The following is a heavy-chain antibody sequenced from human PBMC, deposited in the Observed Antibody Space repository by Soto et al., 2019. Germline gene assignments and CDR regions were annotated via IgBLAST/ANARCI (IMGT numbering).Heavy chain of an antibody. D-gene: IGHD2-21*02. CDR3: ARGRVGTAYFDY. Sequence: PGGSLRLSCAASGFTSTSNSMNWVRQAPGKGLEWISYITSSSSTIYYADSVKGRFTISRDNAKNSLYLQMNSLRDDDTAVYYCARGRVGTAYFDYWGQGALVTVSS. J-gene: IGHJ4*02. V-gene: IGHV3-48*02. CDR2: ITSSSSTI. CDR1: GFTSTSNS.